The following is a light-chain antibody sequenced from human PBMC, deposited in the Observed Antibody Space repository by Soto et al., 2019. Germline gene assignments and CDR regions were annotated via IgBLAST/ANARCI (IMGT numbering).Light chain of an antibody. Sequence: EIVMTQSPSTLSLSPGERATLSCRASQSVSNNYLAWYQQKPGQAPRLLIFDASIRATGIPDRFSGRGSGTDFTLTISRLEPEDFAVYCCQQYATSPWTFGQGTKVDIK. CDR2: DAS. CDR1: QSVSNNY. CDR3: QQYATSPWT. J-gene: IGKJ1*01. V-gene: IGKV3-20*01.